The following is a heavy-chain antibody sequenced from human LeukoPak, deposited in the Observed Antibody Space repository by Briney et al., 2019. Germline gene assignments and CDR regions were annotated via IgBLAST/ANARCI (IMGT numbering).Heavy chain of an antibody. CDR2: IYTSGST. J-gene: IGHJ3*02. CDR3: AGYDYGDYGGAFDI. CDR1: GGSISSGSYD. Sequence: SQTLSLTCTVSGGSISSGSYDWGWIRQPAGKGLEGIGRIYTSGSTNYNPSLKCRVTISVDTSKNQFSLKLSSVTAADTAVYYCAGYDYGDYGGAFDIWGQGTMVTVSS. V-gene: IGHV4-61*02. D-gene: IGHD4-17*01.